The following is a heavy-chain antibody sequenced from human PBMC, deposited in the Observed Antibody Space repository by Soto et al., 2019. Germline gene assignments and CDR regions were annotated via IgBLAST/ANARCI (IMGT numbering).Heavy chain of an antibody. J-gene: IGHJ4*02. CDR3: ARESRSALGTVEH. Sequence: KTSETLSLTCTVSGASISDYYWSWIRQPAGKGLECIGRICASGNTNYNPSLKSRVTMSVDTSKNQFSLTLNSVTAADTAVYYCARESRSALGTVEHWGRGTLVTVSS. CDR2: ICASGNT. D-gene: IGHD6-13*01. V-gene: IGHV4-4*07. CDR1: GASISDYY.